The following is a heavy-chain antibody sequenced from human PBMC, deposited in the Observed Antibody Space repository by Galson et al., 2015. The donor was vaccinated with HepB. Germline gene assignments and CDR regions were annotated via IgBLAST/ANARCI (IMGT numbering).Heavy chain of an antibody. CDR1: GGSISSSSYY. V-gene: IGHV4-39*01. CDR3: ARHGSDYDILTGYYYYYYMDV. CDR2: IYYSGST. D-gene: IGHD3-9*01. J-gene: IGHJ6*03. Sequence: SETLSLTCTVSGGSISSSSYYWGWIRQPPGKGLEWIGSIYYSGSTYYNPSLKSRVTISVDTSKNQFSLKLSSVTAADTAVYYCARHGSDYDILTGYYYYYYMDVWGKGTTVTVSS.